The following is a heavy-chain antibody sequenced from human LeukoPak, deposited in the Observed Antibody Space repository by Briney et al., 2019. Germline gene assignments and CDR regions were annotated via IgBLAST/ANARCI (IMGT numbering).Heavy chain of an antibody. CDR1: GYTFTDYY. CDR3: ARDLVVGAATPSFDY. D-gene: IGHD1-26*01. J-gene: IGHJ4*02. Sequence: ASEKVSCKASGYTFTDYYIHWVRQAPGQGLEWMGWINPNSGDTNYAQKFQGRVTMTRDTSISTAYMELSRLRSDDTAVYYCARDLVVGAATPSFDYWGQGTLVTVSS. CDR2: INPNSGDT. V-gene: IGHV1-2*02.